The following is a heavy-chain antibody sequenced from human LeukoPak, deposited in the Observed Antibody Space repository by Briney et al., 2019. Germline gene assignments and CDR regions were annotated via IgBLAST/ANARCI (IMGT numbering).Heavy chain of an antibody. CDR1: GFTFIGYW. Sequence: GGSLRLSCAASGFTFIGYWMQWVRQAPGKGLEWVSRINEGENVIAYADSVKGRFTISRENAKNTVYLQMDSLRAQDTAVYYCVRDLILTWTPGDDFDHWGQGTLVTVSS. D-gene: IGHD3-16*01. CDR2: INEGENVI. J-gene: IGHJ4*02. V-gene: IGHV3-74*01. CDR3: VRDLILTWTPGDDFDH.